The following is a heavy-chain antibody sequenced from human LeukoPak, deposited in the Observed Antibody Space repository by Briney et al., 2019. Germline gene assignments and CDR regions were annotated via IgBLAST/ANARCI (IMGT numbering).Heavy chain of an antibody. J-gene: IGHJ4*02. CDR2: IYYSGTT. CDR1: GGPIISYY. D-gene: IGHD6-13*01. Sequence: PSETLSLTCTVSGGPIISYYWSWIRQPPGKGLEWIGYIYYSGTTNYNPSLKSRVTISVDTSKNQLALKLSSVTAADTAVYDCARGVYIAAAQYGYWGQGTLVTVSS. CDR3: ARGVYIAAAQYGY. V-gene: IGHV4-59*01.